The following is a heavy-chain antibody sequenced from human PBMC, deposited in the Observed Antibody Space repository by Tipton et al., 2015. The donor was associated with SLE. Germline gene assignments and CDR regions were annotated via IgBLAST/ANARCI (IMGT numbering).Heavy chain of an antibody. V-gene: IGHV4-30-2*01. D-gene: IGHD6-6*01. CDR1: GGSIRSGGYS. Sequence: TLSLTCAVSGGSIRSGGYSWSWIRQPPGKGLEWIGYIYQSGNTNYNPSLKSRVTISADTSKNQFSLKLASVTAADTAVYFCSCRLASRRSPLIPFDYWGQGSLVTVSS. CDR2: IYQSGNT. CDR3: SCRLASRRSPLIPFDY. J-gene: IGHJ4*02.